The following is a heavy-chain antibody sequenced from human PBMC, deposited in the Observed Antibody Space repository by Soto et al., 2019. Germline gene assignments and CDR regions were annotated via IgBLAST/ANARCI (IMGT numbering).Heavy chain of an antibody. V-gene: IGHV3-7*01. CDR2: IKQGGSEK. Sequence: PGGSLRLSCAASGCTFSSFWMSWVRQAPGKGLEWVANIKQGGSEKYYVDSVKGRIAISRDNAKNSLYLQMNSLRAEDTAVYYCARGSRYCSSTSCYTFDFWGQGSLVTVSS. CDR3: ARGSRYCSSTSCYTFDF. D-gene: IGHD2-2*02. J-gene: IGHJ4*02. CDR1: GCTFSSFW.